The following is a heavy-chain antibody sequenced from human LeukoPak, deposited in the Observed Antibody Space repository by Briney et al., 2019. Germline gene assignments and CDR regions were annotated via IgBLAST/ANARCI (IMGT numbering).Heavy chain of an antibody. CDR3: ARISQSSGGFYY. Sequence: SETLSLTCTFSGGSISNSGGFYWSWIRQHPGGGLEWIGFISYRGSTYYNPSLKSRVSMSVDTSRSQFSLRLTSVTDEDTAVYYCARISQSSGGFYYWGQGTLVTVSS. D-gene: IGHD2-15*01. CDR1: GGSISNSGGFY. V-gene: IGHV4-31*02. J-gene: IGHJ4*02. CDR2: ISYRGST.